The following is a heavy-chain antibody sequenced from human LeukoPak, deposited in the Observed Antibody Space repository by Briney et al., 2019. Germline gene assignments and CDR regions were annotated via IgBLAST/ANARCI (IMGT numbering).Heavy chain of an antibody. D-gene: IGHD6-19*01. J-gene: IGHJ3*02. CDR1: GGSLSNTDD. Sequence: PSGTLSLTCAVSGGSLSNTDDWNSVRQPPGTGLEWIGEMYHDGYTNYNPSLKSRVTMSVDKSKNHFSLKLTSVTAADTAVYYCARSRGAVAGWSFDIWGQGTVVTVSS. CDR2: MYHDGYT. CDR3: ARSRGAVAGWSFDI. V-gene: IGHV4-4*02.